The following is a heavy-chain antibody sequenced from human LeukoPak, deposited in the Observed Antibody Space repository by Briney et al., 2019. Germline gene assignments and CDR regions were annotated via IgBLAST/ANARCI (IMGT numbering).Heavy chain of an antibody. J-gene: IGHJ4*02. D-gene: IGHD6-13*01. V-gene: IGHV6-1*01. Sequence: SQTLSLTCAISGDSVSSNGAAWIWLRQSPSRGLEWLGRTYYRSRRYDDYADSVKSRITIIPDTSKNQFSMQLNSVTPEDTAVYYCARDLRIAAAGIYYFDSWGQGTLVTVSS. CDR2: TYYRSRRYD. CDR3: ARDLRIAAAGIYYFDS. CDR1: GDSVSSNGAA.